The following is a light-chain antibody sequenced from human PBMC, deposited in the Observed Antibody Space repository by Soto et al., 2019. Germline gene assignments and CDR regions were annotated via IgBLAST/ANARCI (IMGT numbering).Light chain of an antibody. CDR1: QSLVCSDGNTY. Sequence: VVMTQSPLSLPVTVGQPASIPXRPRQSLVCSDGNTYLNSFXQRPXXXTRRXXXKFXNRDSGVPERFRGSGSGNDFTLKISRVEAEDVGVYYCMQGTQWPMITFGQGTRLEIK. V-gene: IGKV2-30*01. J-gene: IGKJ5*01. CDR2: KFX. CDR3: MQGTQWPMIT.